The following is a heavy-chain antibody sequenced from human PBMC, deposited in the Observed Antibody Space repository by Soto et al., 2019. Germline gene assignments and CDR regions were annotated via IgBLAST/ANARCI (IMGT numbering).Heavy chain of an antibody. V-gene: IGHV1-69*13. CDR2: ITPIFGTT. CDR3: ASRPYYYDRSGYYFNWYFDL. Sequence: SVKVSCKASGGPYSISWVRQAPGQGLEWMGGITPIFGTTNYAQKFQGRVTITADESTNTAYMEMNNLRSEETAVYYCASRPYYYDRSGYYFNWYFDLWGRGTLVTVSS. CDR1: GGPYS. D-gene: IGHD3-22*01. J-gene: IGHJ2*01.